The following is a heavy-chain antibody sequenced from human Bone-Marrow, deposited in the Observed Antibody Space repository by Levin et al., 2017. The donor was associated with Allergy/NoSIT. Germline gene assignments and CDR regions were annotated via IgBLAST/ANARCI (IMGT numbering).Heavy chain of an antibody. V-gene: IGHV3-30*18. Sequence: SCAASGFTFSSYGMHWVRQAPGKGLEWVAVISYDGSNKYYADSVKGRFTISRDNSKNTLYLQMNSLRAEDTAVYYCAKSRRVGSSDTFDYWGQGTLVTVSS. D-gene: IGHD6-25*01. CDR2: ISYDGSNK. J-gene: IGHJ4*02. CDR3: AKSRRVGSSDTFDY. CDR1: GFTFSSYG.